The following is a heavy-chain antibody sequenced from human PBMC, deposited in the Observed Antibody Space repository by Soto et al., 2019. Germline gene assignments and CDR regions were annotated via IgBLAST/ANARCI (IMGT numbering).Heavy chain of an antibody. Sequence: QVQLVQSGAEVKKPGSSVKVSCKASGGTFSSYTISWVRQAPGQGLEWMGRIIPILGIANYAQKFQGRVKITADKSTRTAYMEGSRLRSEETGVDCCARSGGGGEYYDFWSGSSIDYWGQGTLVTVSS. J-gene: IGHJ4*02. CDR3: ARSGGGGEYYDFWSGSSIDY. D-gene: IGHD3-3*01. V-gene: IGHV1-69*02. CDR2: IIPILGIA. CDR1: GGTFSSYT.